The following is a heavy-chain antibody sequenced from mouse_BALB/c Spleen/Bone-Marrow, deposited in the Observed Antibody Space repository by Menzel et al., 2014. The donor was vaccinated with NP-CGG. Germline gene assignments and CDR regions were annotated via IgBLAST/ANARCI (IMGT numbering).Heavy chain of an antibody. CDR1: GYTFTSYW. CDR2: IDPSDSET. D-gene: IGHD2-3*01. V-gene: IGHV1-69*02. J-gene: IGHJ4*01. Sequence: VQLQQSGAELVKPGAPVKLSCKASGYTFTSYWMNWVKQRPGRGLEWIGRIDPSDSETHYNQKFKDKATLTVDKSSSTAYIQVLSLTSEDSAVYHCARALGDGYYYAMDFWGQGTSVTVSS. CDR3: ARALGDGYYYAMDF.